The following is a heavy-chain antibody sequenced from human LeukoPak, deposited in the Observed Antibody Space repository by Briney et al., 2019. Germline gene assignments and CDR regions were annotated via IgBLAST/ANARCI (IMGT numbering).Heavy chain of an antibody. Sequence: PGGSLRLSCAASGFTFSNNGLHWVGKAQGKGLQWVAFIRYDGTNKYYADSVKGRFTISRDNSKNTLYLQMNSLRAEDTAVYYCAKHVDNSFDYWGQGTLVTVSS. CDR1: GFTFSNNG. J-gene: IGHJ4*02. D-gene: IGHD5-12*01. CDR3: AKHVDNSFDY. V-gene: IGHV3-30*02. CDR2: IRYDGTNK.